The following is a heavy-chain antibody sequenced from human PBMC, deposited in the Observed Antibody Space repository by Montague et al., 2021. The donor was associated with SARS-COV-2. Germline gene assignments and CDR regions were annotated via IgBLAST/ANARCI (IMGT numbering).Heavy chain of an antibody. CDR1: GGSFSGWY. Sequence: SETLSLTCSVYGGSFSGWYWSWVRQPPGKWLEWIGEINRRGNTIYNPSLKSRVTISEDTSKSQFSLKLSSVTAADTAVYYCARGGGNILTNYYYYYLDVWGTGTTVTVSS. CDR3: ARGGGNILTNYYYYYLDV. J-gene: IGHJ6*03. D-gene: IGHD4-23*01. CDR2: INRRGNT. V-gene: IGHV4-34*01.